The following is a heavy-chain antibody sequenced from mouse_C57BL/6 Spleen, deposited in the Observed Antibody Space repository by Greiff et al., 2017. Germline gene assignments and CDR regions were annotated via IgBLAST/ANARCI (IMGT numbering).Heavy chain of an antibody. J-gene: IGHJ3*01. CDR2: INPNNGGT. D-gene: IGHD2-1*01. V-gene: IGHV1-26*01. Sequence: VQLQQSGPELVKPGASVKISCKASGYTFTDYYMNWVKQSHGKSLEWIGDINPNNGGTSYNQKFKGKATLTVDKSSSTAYMELRSLTSEDSAVYYCARIHYGNYGFAYWGQGTLVTVSA. CDR1: GYTFTDYY. CDR3: ARIHYGNYGFAY.